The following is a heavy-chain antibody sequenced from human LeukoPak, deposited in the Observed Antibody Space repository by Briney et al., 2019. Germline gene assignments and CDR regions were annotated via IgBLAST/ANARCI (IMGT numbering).Heavy chain of an antibody. CDR3: TRDGGYSGFDFDY. CDR1: GFGFNSYS. Sequence: PGGSLRLSRAASGFGFNSYSMNWVRQAPGKGLEWISYITGSGSDRVYKMYADSVRGRFTISRDDARKSFYLQMTSLRAEDTAVYYCTRDGGYSGFDFDYWGQGVLVTVSS. D-gene: IGHD5-12*01. CDR2: ITGSGSDRV. V-gene: IGHV3-21*05. J-gene: IGHJ4*02.